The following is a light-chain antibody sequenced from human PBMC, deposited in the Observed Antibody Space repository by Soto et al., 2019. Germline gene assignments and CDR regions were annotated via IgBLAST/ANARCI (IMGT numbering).Light chain of an antibody. V-gene: IGLV2-14*01. Sequence: QLVLTQPASVSGSPGQSITISCTGTSSDVGGYNYVSWYQQHPGKAPKLMIYEVSNRPSGVSNRFSGSKSGNTASLTISGLQAEDEADYYCSLYTTSSTVVFGGGTKLTVL. CDR3: SLYTTSSTVV. CDR2: EVS. CDR1: SSDVGGYNY. J-gene: IGLJ2*01.